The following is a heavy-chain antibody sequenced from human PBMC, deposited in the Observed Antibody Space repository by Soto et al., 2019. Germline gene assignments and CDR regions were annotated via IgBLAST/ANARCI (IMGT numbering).Heavy chain of an antibody. Sequence: QVQLVQSGAEVKKPGASVKVSCKASGYTFTGYYMHWVRQAPGLGLEWRGWINPNSGGTNYAQKFQGRVIKTKDKSISTVYMELSRLRSDDTAVYYCASAGSSSSYYYYGMDVWGQGTTVTVSS. CDR2: INPNSGGT. D-gene: IGHD6-6*01. CDR1: GYTFTGYY. J-gene: IGHJ6*02. CDR3: ASAGSSSSYYYYGMDV. V-gene: IGHV1-2*02.